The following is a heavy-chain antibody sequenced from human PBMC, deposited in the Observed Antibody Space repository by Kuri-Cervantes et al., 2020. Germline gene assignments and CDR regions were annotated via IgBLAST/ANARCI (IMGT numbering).Heavy chain of an antibody. D-gene: IGHD2-2*01. CDR2: IIPIFGTA. Sequence: SVKLSCKASGRPYNTCAIRWVRQAPGQGLEWMGGIIPIFGTANYAQKFQGRVTITADESTSTAYMGLSSLRSEDTAVYYCARAPYCSSTSCYAGPRYNWFDPWRQGTLVTVSS. CDR3: ARAPYCSSTSCYAGPRYNWFDP. CDR1: GRPYNTCA. J-gene: IGHJ5*02. V-gene: IGHV1-69*13.